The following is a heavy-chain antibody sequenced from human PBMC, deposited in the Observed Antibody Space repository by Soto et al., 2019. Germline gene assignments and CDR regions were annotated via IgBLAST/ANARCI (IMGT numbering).Heavy chain of an antibody. J-gene: IGHJ4*02. CDR2: IRSKAYGGTT. CDR1: GFTFGDYA. Sequence: GGSLRLSCTASGFTFGDYAMSWFRQAPGKGLEWVGFIRSKAYGGTTEYAASVKGRFTISRDDSKSIAYLQMNSLKTEDTAVYYCTRDATVEMATIREPFDYRGQGTLVTVSS. V-gene: IGHV3-49*03. D-gene: IGHD5-12*01. CDR3: TRDATVEMATIREPFDY.